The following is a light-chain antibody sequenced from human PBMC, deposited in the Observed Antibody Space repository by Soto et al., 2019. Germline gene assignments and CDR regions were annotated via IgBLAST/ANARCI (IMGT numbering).Light chain of an antibody. CDR3: NSYTSTTTLV. V-gene: IGLV2-14*01. J-gene: IGLJ2*01. Sequence: QSALTQPASVSGSPGQSITISCTGTSSDVGGYNYVSWYQQHPGKAPKLMIYEVRNRPSGVSNRFSGSKSGNTASLTISGLQAEDEADYYCNSYTSTTTLVFGGGTKVTVL. CDR2: EVR. CDR1: SSDVGGYNY.